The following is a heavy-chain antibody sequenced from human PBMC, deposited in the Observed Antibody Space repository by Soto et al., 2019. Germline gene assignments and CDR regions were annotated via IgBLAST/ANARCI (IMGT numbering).Heavy chain of an antibody. D-gene: IGHD1-7*01. J-gene: IGHJ6*02. V-gene: IGHV4-39*01. CDR2: IYYSGKA. CDR1: GDSISSSTYS. CDR3: ARPRYNWNYIEEHYYYYGMDV. Sequence: PSETLSLTCTVSGDSISSSTYSWGWIRQPPGKGLEYIGTIYYSGKAYYNWPLESRVTMSLDTSKNQFSLRLTSVTAADTAVYYCARPRYNWNYIEEHYYYYGMDVWGQGTTVTVSS.